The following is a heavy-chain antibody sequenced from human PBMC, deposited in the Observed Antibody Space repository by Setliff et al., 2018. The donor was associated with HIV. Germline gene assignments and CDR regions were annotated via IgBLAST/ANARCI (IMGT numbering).Heavy chain of an antibody. CDR3: ARDRYTWNYGKNYMDV. D-gene: IGHD1-7*01. CDR1: GGSFSGYY. J-gene: IGHJ6*03. V-gene: IGHV4-34*01. Sequence: PSETLSLTCAVYGGSFSGYYWSWIRQPPGKGLEWIGEINHSGSTNYNPSLKSRVTISVETSKNQFSLKLSSVTAADTAVYYCARDRYTWNYGKNYMDVWGKGTTGTVSS. CDR2: INHSGST.